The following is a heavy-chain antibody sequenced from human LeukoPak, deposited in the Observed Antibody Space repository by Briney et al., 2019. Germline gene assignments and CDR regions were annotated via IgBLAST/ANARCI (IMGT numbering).Heavy chain of an antibody. J-gene: IGHJ5*02. D-gene: IGHD3-10*01. V-gene: IGHV1-46*01. CDR2: INPSGGST. CDR3: ARDGVLLWFGESTGNWFDP. Sequence: ASVTVSCKASGYTFTSYYMHWVRQAPGQGLEWMGIINPSGGSTSYAQKFQGRVTMTRDMSTSTVYMELSSLRSEDTAVYYCARDGVLLWFGESTGNWFDPWGQGTLVTVSS. CDR1: GYTFTSYY.